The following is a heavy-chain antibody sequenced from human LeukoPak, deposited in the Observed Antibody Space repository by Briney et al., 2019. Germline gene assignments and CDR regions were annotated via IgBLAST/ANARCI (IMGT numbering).Heavy chain of an antibody. CDR2: INHSGST. Sequence: SETLSLTCAVYGGSFSGSYWSWIRQPPGKGLEWIGEINHSGSTNYNPSLKSRVTISVDTSKNQFSLKLSSVTAADTAVYYCARGRKSRITGTTPLFDYWGQGTLVTVSS. CDR1: GGSFSGSY. J-gene: IGHJ4*02. CDR3: ARGRKSRITGTTPLFDY. D-gene: IGHD1-7*01. V-gene: IGHV4-34*01.